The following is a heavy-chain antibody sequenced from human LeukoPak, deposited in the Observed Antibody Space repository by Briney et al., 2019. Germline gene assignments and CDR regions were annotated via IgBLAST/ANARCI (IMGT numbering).Heavy chain of an antibody. D-gene: IGHD3-3*01. V-gene: IGHV3-23*01. CDR2: ISGSGGRT. Sequence: PGGSLRLSCAASGFTFSNYAMSWVRQAPGKGLEWVSAISGSGGRTYYADSVKGRLTLSRHNSKNTLYLQMNSLRAEDTAVYYCAKALTYYDFWSGSYYFDYWGQGTLVTVSS. CDR1: GFTFSNYA. J-gene: IGHJ4*02. CDR3: AKALTYYDFWSGSYYFDY.